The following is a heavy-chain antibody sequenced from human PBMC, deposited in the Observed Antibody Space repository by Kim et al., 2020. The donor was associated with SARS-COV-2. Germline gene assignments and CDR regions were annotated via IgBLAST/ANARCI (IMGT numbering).Heavy chain of an antibody. V-gene: IGHV1-2*02. J-gene: IGHJ4*02. D-gene: IGHD2-2*03. Sequence: ASVKVSCKASGYTFSDYHRKEEKQEGGKGRERRGGRKGKTGGTEYAPTFQGRVTVTRDTSISTGYMDLSGLMSDDTAVYYCATWIRVPAGRVPYWGQGTLVTVSS. CDR3: ATWIRVPAGRVPY. CDR1: GYTFSDYH. CDR2: RKGKTGGT.